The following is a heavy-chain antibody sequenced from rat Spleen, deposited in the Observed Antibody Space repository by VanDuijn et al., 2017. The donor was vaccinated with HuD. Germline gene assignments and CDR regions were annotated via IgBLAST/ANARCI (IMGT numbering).Heavy chain of an antibody. CDR3: TRALYLRVMDA. CDR2: ITSGDSNT. D-gene: IGHD1-2*01. Sequence: EVHLVESGGGLVQPGRSLKLSCAASEFTFSSFAMAWVRQAPKKGLEWVATITSGDSNTYYPDSVKGRFTISRDNAKSTLYLQMDSLRSEDTATYYCTRALYLRVMDAWGQGTSVTVSS. CDR1: EFTFSSFA. V-gene: IGHV5-25*01. J-gene: IGHJ4*01.